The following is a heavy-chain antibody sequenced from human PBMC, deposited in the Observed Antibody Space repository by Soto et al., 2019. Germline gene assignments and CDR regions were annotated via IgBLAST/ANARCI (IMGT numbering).Heavy chain of an antibody. J-gene: IGHJ5*01. CDR2: LDNYNRFI. D-gene: IGHD3-10*01. CDR1: GFSLSDYS. V-gene: IGHV3-48*01. Sequence: EVQLVESGRGLVQPGGSLRLSCRASGFSLSDYSMNWVRQAPGKGLEWVSYLDNYNRFIYYAESVKGRFTISRDNAENLLFLQMNSLRSDDTAVYYCVREVFNSGNLDSWGQGTLVTVSS. CDR3: VREVFNSGNLDS.